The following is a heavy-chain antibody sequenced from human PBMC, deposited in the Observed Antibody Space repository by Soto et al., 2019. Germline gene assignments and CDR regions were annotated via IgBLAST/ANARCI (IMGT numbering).Heavy chain of an antibody. D-gene: IGHD2-2*01. Sequence: ASVKVSCKASGYTFTSYGISWVRQAPGQGLEWMGRISAYNGNTNYAQKLQGRVTMTTDTSTSTAYMELRSLRSDDTAVYYCARTQDIVVVPAAPYYYYYGMDVWGQGTTVTVSS. CDR1: GYTFTSYG. CDR3: ARTQDIVVVPAAPYYYYYGMDV. V-gene: IGHV1-18*04. CDR2: ISAYNGNT. J-gene: IGHJ6*02.